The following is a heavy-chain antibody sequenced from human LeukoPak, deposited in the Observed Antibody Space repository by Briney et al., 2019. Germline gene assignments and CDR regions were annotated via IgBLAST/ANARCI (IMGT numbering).Heavy chain of an antibody. J-gene: IGHJ4*02. CDR3: AKRDVAYCSSTSCYPQFDY. Sequence: GSLRLSCAASGFTFSSYAMSWVRQAPGKGLEWVSAISGSGGSTYYADSVKGRFTISRDNSKNTLYLQMNGLRAEDTAVYYCAKRDVAYCSSTSCYPQFDYWGQGTLVTVSS. CDR2: ISGSGGST. CDR1: GFTFSSYA. D-gene: IGHD2-2*01. V-gene: IGHV3-23*01.